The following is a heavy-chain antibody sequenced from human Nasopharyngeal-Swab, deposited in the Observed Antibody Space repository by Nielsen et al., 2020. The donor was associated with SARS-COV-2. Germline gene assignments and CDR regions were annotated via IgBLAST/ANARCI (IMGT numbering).Heavy chain of an antibody. Sequence: GGSLRPSCAGSAFTFSHYAMSWVRQAPGKGLEWVSAISCSGDNTYYAVSVKGRFTISRHNPKNTLYLQMNSLRAEDTAVYYCAKPHLRYYDWLLFDYWGQGTPVTVSS. D-gene: IGHD3-9*01. V-gene: IGHV3-23*01. J-gene: IGHJ4*02. CDR1: AFTFSHYA. CDR2: ISCSGDNT. CDR3: AKPHLRYYDWLLFDY.